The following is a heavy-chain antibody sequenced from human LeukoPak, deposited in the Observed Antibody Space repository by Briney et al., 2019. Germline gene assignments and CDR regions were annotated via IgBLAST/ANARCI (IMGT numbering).Heavy chain of an antibody. CDR3: ASLAGTVTNPRYNWFDP. V-gene: IGHV1-46*01. J-gene: IGHJ5*02. CDR1: GYTFTGYY. D-gene: IGHD4-17*01. Sequence: ASVKVSCKASGYTFTGYYMHWVRQAPGQGLEWMGIINPSGGSTSYAQKFQGRVTMTRDTSTSTVYMELSSLRSEDTAVYYCASLAGTVTNPRYNWFDPWGQGTLVTVSS. CDR2: INPSGGST.